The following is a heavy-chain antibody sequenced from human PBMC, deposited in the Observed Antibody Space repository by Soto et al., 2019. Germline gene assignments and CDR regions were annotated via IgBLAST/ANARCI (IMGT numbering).Heavy chain of an antibody. V-gene: IGHV4-39*01. D-gene: IGHD2-2*01. CDR3: ARNAKGYCSSTSCYAYYYYYMDV. Sequence: TCTVSGGSISSSSYYWGWIRQPPGKGLEWIGSIYYSGSTYYNPSLKSRVTISVDTSKNQFSLKLSSVTAADTAVYYCARNAKGYCSSTSCYAYYYYYMDVWGKGTTVTVSS. J-gene: IGHJ6*03. CDR1: GGSISSSSYY. CDR2: IYYSGST.